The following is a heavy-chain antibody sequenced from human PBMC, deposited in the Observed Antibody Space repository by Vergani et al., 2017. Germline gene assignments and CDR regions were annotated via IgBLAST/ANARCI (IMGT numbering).Heavy chain of an antibody. Sequence: QVQLQESGPGLVKPSGTLSLTCAVSGGSISSSNWWSWVRQPPGKGLGWIGEIYHSGSTNYNPSLKSRVTISVDKSKNQFSLKLSSVTAADTAVYYCARANYDILTGYYEGLDYWGQGTLVTISS. D-gene: IGHD3-9*01. CDR1: GGSISSSNW. J-gene: IGHJ4*02. V-gene: IGHV4-4*02. CDR3: ARANYDILTGYYEGLDY. CDR2: IYHSGST.